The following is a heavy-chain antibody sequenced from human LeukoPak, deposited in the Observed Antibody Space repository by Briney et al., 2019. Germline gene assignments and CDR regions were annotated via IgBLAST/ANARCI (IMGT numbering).Heavy chain of an antibody. Sequence: SETLSLTCTVSGGSISSSSYYWGWIRQPPGKGLEWIGSIYYSGSTYYNPSLKSRVTISVDTSKNQFSLKLSSVTAADTAVYYCARVVPAAIGSIDYWGQGTLVTVSS. CDR2: IYYSGST. D-gene: IGHD2-2*02. J-gene: IGHJ4*02. V-gene: IGHV4-39*07. CDR3: ARVVPAAIGSIDY. CDR1: GGSISSSSYY.